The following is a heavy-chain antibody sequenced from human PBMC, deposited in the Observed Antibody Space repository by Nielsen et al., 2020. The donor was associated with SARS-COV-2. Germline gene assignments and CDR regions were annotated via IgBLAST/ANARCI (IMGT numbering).Heavy chain of an antibody. CDR1: GYPFHAYG. Sequence: SVQVSCKASGYPFHAYGITWVRQAPGLGLEWMAWINTYNGITYYAEKFRDRVTVTTDTPTTTAYLEMRSLRSDDTAVYFCAREEQWVIKDWGQGTLVTVSS. J-gene: IGHJ4*02. D-gene: IGHD1-26*01. CDR2: INTYNGIT. CDR3: AREEQWVIKD. V-gene: IGHV1-18*01.